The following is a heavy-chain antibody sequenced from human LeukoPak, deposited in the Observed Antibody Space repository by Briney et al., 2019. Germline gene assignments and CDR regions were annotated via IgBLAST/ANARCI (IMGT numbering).Heavy chain of an antibody. CDR1: GGSISSSSYY. D-gene: IGHD2-21*02. Sequence: KASETLSLTCTVSGGSISSSSYYWGWIRQPPGKGLEWFGSIYYSGSTYYNPSLKSRVTISVDTSKNQFSLKLSSVTPGDTAVYYCARPSHCGGDCYSPLDYWGQGTLVTVSS. V-gene: IGHV4-39*01. CDR3: ARPSHCGGDCYSPLDY. CDR2: IYYSGST. J-gene: IGHJ4*02.